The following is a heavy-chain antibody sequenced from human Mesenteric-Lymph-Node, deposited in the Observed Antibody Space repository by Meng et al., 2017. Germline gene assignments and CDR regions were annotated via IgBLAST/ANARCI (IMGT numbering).Heavy chain of an antibody. CDR2: IHHSGSA. CDR3: ASFDHIPRRNYFDY. D-gene: IGHD2-21*01. J-gene: IGHJ4*02. Sequence: QVQLETSGPGLVEPSHTLALTCTVSGGSMSSGNYYWSWIRQSPGRGLEWIGYIHHSGSAYYNPSLKSRVSISVDTSKNQFSLNLNSMTAADTAVYYCASFDHIPRRNYFDYWGQGTLVTVSS. V-gene: IGHV4-30-4*01. CDR1: GGSMSSGNYY.